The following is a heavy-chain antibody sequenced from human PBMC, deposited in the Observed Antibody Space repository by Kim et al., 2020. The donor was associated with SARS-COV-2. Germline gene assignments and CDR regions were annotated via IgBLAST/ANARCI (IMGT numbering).Heavy chain of an antibody. CDR3: ARLPHLYYYGSGIFDY. J-gene: IGHJ4*01. Sequence: SETLSLTCTVSGGSISSSSYYWGWIRQPPGKGLEWIGSIYYSGSTYYNPSLKSRVTISVDTSKNQFSLKLSSVTAADTAVYYCARLPHLYYYGSGIFDY. CDR2: IYYSGST. CDR1: GGSISSSSYY. V-gene: IGHV4-39*01. D-gene: IGHD3-10*01.